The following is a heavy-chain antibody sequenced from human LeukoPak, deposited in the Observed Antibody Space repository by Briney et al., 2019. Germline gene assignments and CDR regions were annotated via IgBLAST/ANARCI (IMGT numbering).Heavy chain of an antibody. V-gene: IGHV3-23*01. CDR1: GFTFSSYV. Sequence: PGGSLRLSCAASGFTFSSYVMTWVRQAPGKGLEWVSTITGSGAGTYYADSVKGRFTISRDNSKNSLYLQMNSLRTEDTALYYCAKDSTPWGWLQSPFDYWGQGTLVTVSS. J-gene: IGHJ4*02. D-gene: IGHD5-24*01. CDR3: AKDSTPWGWLQSPFDY. CDR2: ITGSGAGT.